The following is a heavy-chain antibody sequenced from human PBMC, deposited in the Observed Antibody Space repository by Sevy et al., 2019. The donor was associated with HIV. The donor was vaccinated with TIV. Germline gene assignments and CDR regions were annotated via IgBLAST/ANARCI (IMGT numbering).Heavy chain of an antibody. J-gene: IGHJ4*02. V-gene: IGHV1-69*10. CDR3: ASVRPCDGDCYFFDS. Sequence: ASVKVSCKASGGSLSNYGMNWVRQAPGQGLEWMGGIIPRLGLANYGQQFQGRFTITADESTRTMYMEVKSLKSEDTGVYYCASVRPCDGDCYFFDSWGQGTLVTVSS. CDR1: GGSLSNYG. D-gene: IGHD2-21*02. CDR2: IIPRLGLA.